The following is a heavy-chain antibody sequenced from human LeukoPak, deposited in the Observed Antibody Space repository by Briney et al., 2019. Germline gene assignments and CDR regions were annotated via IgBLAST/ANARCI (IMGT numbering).Heavy chain of an antibody. CDR2: IYTSGST. V-gene: IGHV4-4*07. J-gene: IGHJ3*02. CDR3: AREGIVVRPHAFDI. Sequence: SETLSLTCTVSGGSISSYYWSWIRQPAGKGLEWIGRIYTSGSTNYNPSLKSRVTMSVDTSKNQFSLKLSSVTAADTAVYYCAREGIVVRPHAFDIWGQGTMVTVSS. D-gene: IGHD3-22*01. CDR1: GGSISSYY.